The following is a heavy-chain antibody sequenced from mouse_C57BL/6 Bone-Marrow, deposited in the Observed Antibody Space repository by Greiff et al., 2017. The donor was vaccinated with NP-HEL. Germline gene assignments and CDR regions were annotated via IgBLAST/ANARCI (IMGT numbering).Heavy chain of an antibody. CDR3: ARYGNYDAMDY. J-gene: IGHJ4*01. Sequence: QVQLQQPGAELVKPGASVKLSCKASGYTFTSYWMQWVKQRPGQGLEWIGEIDPSDSYTNYNQKFKGKATLTVDTSSSTAYMQLSSLTSGDSAVYYCARYGNYDAMDYWGQGTSVTVSS. CDR2: IDPSDSYT. D-gene: IGHD2-1*01. CDR1: GYTFTSYW. V-gene: IGHV1-50*01.